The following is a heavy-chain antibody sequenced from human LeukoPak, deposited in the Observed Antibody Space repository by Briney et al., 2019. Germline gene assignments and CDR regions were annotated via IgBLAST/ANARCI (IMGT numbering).Heavy chain of an antibody. CDR3: VRPKHSSIGWLHYGMDV. V-gene: IGHV3-66*04. Sequence: TGGSLRLSCAASGFTVSSSHLTWVRQAPGKGLEWVSLIYSDGRTYYADSVRGRFTISRDNSKNTLYLQMNSLRVEDTAVYYCVRPKHSSIGWLHYGMDVWGQGTTVIVSS. D-gene: IGHD6-19*01. CDR2: IYSDGRT. J-gene: IGHJ6*02. CDR1: GFTVSSSH.